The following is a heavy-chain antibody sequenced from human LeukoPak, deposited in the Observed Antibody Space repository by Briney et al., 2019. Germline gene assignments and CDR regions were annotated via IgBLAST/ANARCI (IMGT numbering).Heavy chain of an antibody. D-gene: IGHD4-17*01. V-gene: IGHV4-30-2*01. CDR1: GGSISSGGYS. CDR3: ARRVTTSWFRPYYFDY. J-gene: IGHJ4*02. Sequence: PSETLSLTCAVSGGSISSGGYSWSWIRQPPGKGLEWIGYIYHSGSTYYNPSLKSRVTISVDTSKNQFSLKLSSVTAADTAVYYCARRVTTSWFRPYYFDYWGQGTLVTVSS. CDR2: IYHSGST.